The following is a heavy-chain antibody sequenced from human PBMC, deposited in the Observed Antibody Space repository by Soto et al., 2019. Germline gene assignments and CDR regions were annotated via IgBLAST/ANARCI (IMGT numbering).Heavy chain of an antibody. CDR3: AACRDGYSQVAY. CDR1: GYTFTSYY. CDR2: INPIGGST. J-gene: IGHJ4*02. D-gene: IGHD5-18*01. V-gene: IGHV1-46*01. Sequence: ASVKVSCKASGYTFTSYYMHWVRQAPGQGLEWMGVINPIGGSTSYAQKFQGRVTITGDESTSTAYMELSSLRSEDTAVYYCAACRDGYSQVAYWGQGTLVTVSS.